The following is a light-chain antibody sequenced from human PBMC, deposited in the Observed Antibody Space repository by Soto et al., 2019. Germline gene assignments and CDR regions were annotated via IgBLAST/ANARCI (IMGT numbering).Light chain of an antibody. CDR2: DAS. Sequence: DIPMTQSPSTLSASVGDRVTITCRASQSISSWLAWYQQKPGKAPKVLIYDASSLESGDPSRFSGSGSGTEFNLTISSLQPDDFETYFCQQYSSYSRTFGQGTKLEIK. CDR1: QSISSW. V-gene: IGKV1-5*01. CDR3: QQYSSYSRT. J-gene: IGKJ1*01.